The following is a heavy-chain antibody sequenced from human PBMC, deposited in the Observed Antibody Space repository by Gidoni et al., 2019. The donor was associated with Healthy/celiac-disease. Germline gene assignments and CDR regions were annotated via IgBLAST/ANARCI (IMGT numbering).Heavy chain of an antibody. D-gene: IGHD3-3*01. Sequence: QLQLQESGPGLVKPSETLSLTCTVSGGSISSSSYYWGWIRQPPGKGLEWIGSIYYSGSTYYNPSLKSRVTISVDTSKNQFSLKLSSVTAADTAVYYCARQGYTPNYDFWSGYYLRQWLPVIDYWGQGTLVTVSS. J-gene: IGHJ4*02. CDR3: ARQGYTPNYDFWSGYYLRQWLPVIDY. CDR1: GGSISSSSYY. V-gene: IGHV4-39*07. CDR2: IYYSGST.